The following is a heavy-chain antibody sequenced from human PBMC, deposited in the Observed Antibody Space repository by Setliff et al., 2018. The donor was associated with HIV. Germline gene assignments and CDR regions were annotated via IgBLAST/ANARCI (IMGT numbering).Heavy chain of an antibody. Sequence: RGESLKISCKGSGYSFTNYWIGWVRQMPGKGLEWMGNIHPRDSDTRYSPSFQGQVTLSVDKSISTAYLQWSSLKASDTAMYYCVRHVSSSAVFDPWGQGTLVTVSS. CDR1: GYSFTNYW. D-gene: IGHD3-10*01. J-gene: IGHJ5*02. CDR2: IHPRDSDT. CDR3: VRHVSSSAVFDP. V-gene: IGHV5-51*01.